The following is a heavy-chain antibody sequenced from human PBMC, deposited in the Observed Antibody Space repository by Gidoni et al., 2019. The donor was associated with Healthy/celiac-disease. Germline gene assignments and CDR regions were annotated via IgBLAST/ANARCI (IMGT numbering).Heavy chain of an antibody. J-gene: IGHJ4*02. V-gene: IGHV4-30-4*01. CDR3: ARGSVAARPWYYFDY. Sequence: QVQLQESGPGLVKPSQALSLTCPVSGGSISGGDYYWSWIRQPPGKGLEWIGYIYYSGSTYYNPSLKSRVTISVDTSKNQFSLKLSSVTAADTAVYYCARGSVAARPWYYFDYWGQGTLVTVSS. CDR2: IYYSGST. D-gene: IGHD6-6*01. CDR1: GGSISGGDYY.